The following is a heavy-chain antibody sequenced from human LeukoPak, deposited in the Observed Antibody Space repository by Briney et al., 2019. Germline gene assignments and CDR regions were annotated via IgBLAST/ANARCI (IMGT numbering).Heavy chain of an antibody. CDR3: ARDRQIAY. CDR2: IKQDGSEN. Sequence: GGSLRLSCAASGFTFSNYWLTWVRQAPGQGLEWVANIKQDGSENHYVDSVKGRFTISRDNAKNSLYLQMNSLRAEDTAVYYCARDRQIAYWGQGTLATVSS. V-gene: IGHV3-7*01. CDR1: GFTFSNYW. J-gene: IGHJ4*02.